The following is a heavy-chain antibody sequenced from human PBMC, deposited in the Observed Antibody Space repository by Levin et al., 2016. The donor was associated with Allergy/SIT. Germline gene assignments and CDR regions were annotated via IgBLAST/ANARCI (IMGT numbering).Heavy chain of an antibody. D-gene: IGHD4-17*01. Sequence: SETLSLTCTVSGGSISNYYWSWIRQPPGKGLEWIGYIYYSGSTTYNPSLKSRVTISADMSKNQFSLQLSSVTAADTAVYYCARDGTVPYGMDVWGQGTTVTVSS. J-gene: IGHJ6*02. CDR1: GGSISNYY. CDR2: IYYSGST. CDR3: ARDGTVPYGMDV. V-gene: IGHV4-59*01.